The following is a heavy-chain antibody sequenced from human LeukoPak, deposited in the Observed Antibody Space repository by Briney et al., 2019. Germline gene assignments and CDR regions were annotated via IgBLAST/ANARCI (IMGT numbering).Heavy chain of an antibody. D-gene: IGHD3-22*01. CDR3: ARSPNYYDSSGYYFVDY. CDR2: IYYSGST. Sequence: SETLSLTCTVSGGSLSSYYWSWIRQPPGKGLEWLGYIYYSGSTNYNPSLKSRVTISLDTSKNQFALKLSSVTAADTAVYYCARSPNYYDSSGYYFVDYWGQGTLVTVSS. J-gene: IGHJ4*02. V-gene: IGHV4-59*01. CDR1: GGSLSSYY.